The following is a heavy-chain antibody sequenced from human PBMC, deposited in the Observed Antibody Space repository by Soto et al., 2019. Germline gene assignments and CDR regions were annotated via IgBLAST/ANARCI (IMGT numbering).Heavy chain of an antibody. J-gene: IGHJ4*02. CDR3: AKVTRYCSNTSCYTTTSGFDY. V-gene: IGHV3-23*01. CDR1: GFTFKTYA. Sequence: EVQLLESGGGLVQPGGSLRLSCAASGFTFKTYAMSWVRQAPGKGLEWVSGITGSGDNTYYADSVKGRFTISRDTSKNTLYLQMNSLRAEDTAVYYCAKVTRYCSNTSCYTTTSGFDYWGQGTLVTVSS. CDR2: ITGSGDNT. D-gene: IGHD2-2*02.